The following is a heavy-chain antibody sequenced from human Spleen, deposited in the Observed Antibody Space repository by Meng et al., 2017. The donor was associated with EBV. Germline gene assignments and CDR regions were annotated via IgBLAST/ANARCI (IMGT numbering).Heavy chain of an antibody. CDR1: GGSFRGYY. J-gene: IGHJ2*01. Sequence: QVQLEQWGAGLFKPSETLAPTCAVYGGSFRGYYWTWVRQSPAKGLEWIGEVNHGASTNYNPSLKSRVTISLDKSKNQFSLKLTSLTAADTAVYYCATAGTGVTGDRWHFDHWGRGTLVTVSS. CDR2: VNHGAST. D-gene: IGHD7-27*01. V-gene: IGHV4-34*01. CDR3: ATAGTGVTGDRWHFDH.